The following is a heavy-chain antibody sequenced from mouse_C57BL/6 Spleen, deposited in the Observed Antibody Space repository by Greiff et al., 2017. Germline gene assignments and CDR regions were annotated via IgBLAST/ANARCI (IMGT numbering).Heavy chain of an antibody. V-gene: IGHV1-20*01. CDR1: GYSFTGYF. D-gene: IGHD2-5*01. J-gene: IGHJ1*03. CDR3: ARDSNYDWYFDV. CDR2: INPYNGDT. Sequence: EVQLQQSGPELVKPGDSVKISCKASGYSFTGYFMNWVMQSHGKSLEWIGRINPYNGDTFYNQKFKGKATLTVDKSSSTAHMELRSLTSEDSAVYYCARDSNYDWYFDVWGTGTTVTVSS.